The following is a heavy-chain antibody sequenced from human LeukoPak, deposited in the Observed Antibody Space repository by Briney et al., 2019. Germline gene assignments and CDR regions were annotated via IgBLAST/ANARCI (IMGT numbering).Heavy chain of an antibody. D-gene: IGHD4-23*01. CDR2: IYTSGST. Sequence: SETLSLSCTVSDGSISNSHWNSVRQSPGKGLEWLGYIYTSGSTNYNPSPKSRITLSIDTSKNQFSLRLSSVTAADTAVYYCANSYDGKVVPFDCWGQGSLVTVSS. J-gene: IGHJ4*02. CDR3: ANSYDGKVVPFDC. V-gene: IGHV4-4*09. CDR1: DGSISNSH.